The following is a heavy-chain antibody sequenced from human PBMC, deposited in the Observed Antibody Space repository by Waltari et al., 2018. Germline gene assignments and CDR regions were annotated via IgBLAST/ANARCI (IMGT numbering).Heavy chain of an antibody. CDR1: GGSISSSSHY. CDR2: IYYSGST. D-gene: IGHD2-15*01. Sequence: QLQLQESGPGLVKPSETLSLTCTVSGGSISSSSHYWGWIRQPPGKGLEWIGSIYYSGSTYYNPSLKSRVTISVDTSKNHFSLRLSSVTAADTAVYYCAYCSGPHLGGTYDYWGQGTLVTVSS. V-gene: IGHV4-39*02. CDR3: AYCSGPHLGGTYDY. J-gene: IGHJ4*02.